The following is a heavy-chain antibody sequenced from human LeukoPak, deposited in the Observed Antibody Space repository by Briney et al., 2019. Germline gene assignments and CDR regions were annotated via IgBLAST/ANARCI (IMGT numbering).Heavy chain of an antibody. D-gene: IGHD1-20*01. CDR3: ARVITGMDY. CDR2: ISSSGSYI. CDR1: GFTFSSYS. Sequence: GGSLRLSCAASGFTFSSYSMYWVRQAPGKGLEWVSSISSSGSYIYYADLVKGRFTISRDNARNSLYLQMSSLRAEDTAVYYCARVITGMDYWGQGTLVTVSS. V-gene: IGHV3-21*01. J-gene: IGHJ4*02.